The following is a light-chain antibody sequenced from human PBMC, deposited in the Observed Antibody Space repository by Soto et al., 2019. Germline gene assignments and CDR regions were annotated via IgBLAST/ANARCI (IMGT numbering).Light chain of an antibody. V-gene: IGLV1-44*01. CDR3: AAWDDSLNARYV. Sequence: QAVVTQPPSASGTPGQRVTISCSGSSSNIATKSVNWYQQLPGTAPKLLIYSNSQRSSGVPDRFSGSKSGTSASLAIRGLQSEDEADYYCAAWDDSLNARYVFGTGTKLTVL. J-gene: IGLJ1*01. CDR1: SSNIATKS. CDR2: SNS.